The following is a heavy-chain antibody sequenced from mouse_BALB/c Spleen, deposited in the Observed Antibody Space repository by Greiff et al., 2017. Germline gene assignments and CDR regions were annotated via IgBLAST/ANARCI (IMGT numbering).Heavy chain of an antibody. CDR2: ISSGGSYT. D-gene: IGHD1-1*01. Sequence: EVKLMESGGGLVKPGGSLKLSCAASGFTFSSYTMSWVRQTPEKRLEWVATISSGGSYTYYPDSVKGRFTISRDNAKNTLYLQMSSLKSEDTAMYYCTRDHYYGSPYYFDYWGKAPLSQSPQ. V-gene: IGHV5-6-4*01. CDR3: TRDHYYGSPYYFDY. CDR1: GFTFSSYT. J-gene: IGHJ2*01.